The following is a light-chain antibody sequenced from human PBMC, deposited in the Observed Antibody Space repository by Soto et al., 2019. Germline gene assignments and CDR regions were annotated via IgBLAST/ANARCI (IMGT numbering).Light chain of an antibody. V-gene: IGKV1-5*01. CDR2: DAS. CDR3: QQYNSYLRT. J-gene: IGKJ1*01. CDR1: QSISSW. Sequence: DILMTQSPSTLSASVGDRVTITCRASQSISSWLAWYQQKPGKAPKLLIYDASSLESGVPSRFSGSGSGTEFTLTISSLQPDDFATYYCQQYNSYLRTFGQGTKV.